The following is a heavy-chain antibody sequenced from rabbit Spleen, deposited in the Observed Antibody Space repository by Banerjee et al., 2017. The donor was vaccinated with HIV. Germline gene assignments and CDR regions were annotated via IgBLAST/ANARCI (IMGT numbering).Heavy chain of an antibody. Sequence: QSLEESGGGLVKPGGTLTLTCKASGFDFSSSYWICWVRQAPGKGLEWIGCIYTGSSGSTYYASWAKGRFTISKTSSTTVTLQMTSLAAADTATYFCARADDSYGYGDYIDGVFNLWGPGTLVTVS. CDR1: GFDFSSSYW. CDR3: ARADDSYGYGDYIDGVFNL. D-gene: IGHD6-1*01. V-gene: IGHV1S40*01. CDR2: IYTGSSGST. J-gene: IGHJ4*01.